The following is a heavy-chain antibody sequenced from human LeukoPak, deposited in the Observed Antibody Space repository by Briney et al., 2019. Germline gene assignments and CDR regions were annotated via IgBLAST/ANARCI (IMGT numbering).Heavy chain of an antibody. CDR3: VRGPGYSYGAYYCYGMDV. D-gene: IGHD5-18*01. CDR1: GFTFSTYE. V-gene: IGHV3-48*03. CDR2: ISSTGSTI. Sequence: QPGGSLRLSCAASGFTFSTYEMNWVRQAPGKGLEWVSYISSTGSTIYYADSVKGRFTISRDNAKNSLNLEMNSLRGEDTAVYYCVRGPGYSYGAYYCYGMDVWGQGTTVTVSS. J-gene: IGHJ6*02.